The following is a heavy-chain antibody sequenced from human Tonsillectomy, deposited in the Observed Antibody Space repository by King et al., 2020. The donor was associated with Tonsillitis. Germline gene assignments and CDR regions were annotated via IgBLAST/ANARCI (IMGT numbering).Heavy chain of an antibody. J-gene: IGHJ4*02. V-gene: IGHV3-23*04. D-gene: IGHD3-22*01. CDR2: ISYSGGIT. CDR3: AKEPYDTSGYYSDY. Sequence: VQLVESGGGLVQPGGSLRLSCAASGFTFSSYAMSWVRQAPGKGLEWVSVISYSGGITYYADSVKGRFTISRDNSKNTLYLKMNSLRAEDTAVYYCAKEPYDTSGYYSDYWGQGTLVTVSS. CDR1: GFTFSSYA.